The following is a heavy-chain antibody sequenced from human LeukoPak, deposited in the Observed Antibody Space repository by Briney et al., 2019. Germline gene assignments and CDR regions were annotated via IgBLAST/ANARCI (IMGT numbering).Heavy chain of an antibody. Sequence: ASVKVSCKASGYTFTSYDINWVRQATGQGLEWMGWMNPNSGNTGYAQRFQGRVTMTRNTSISTAYMELSSLRSEDTAVFYCARADFGDYALDPWGQGTQVTSPQ. CDR2: MNPNSGNT. V-gene: IGHV1-8*01. D-gene: IGHD4-17*01. J-gene: IGHJ5*02. CDR3: ARADFGDYALDP. CDR1: GYTFTSYD.